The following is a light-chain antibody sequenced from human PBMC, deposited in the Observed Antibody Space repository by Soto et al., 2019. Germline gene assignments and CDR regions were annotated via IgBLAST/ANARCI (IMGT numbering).Light chain of an antibody. CDR3: QQSYSSPPT. CDR1: QSISNH. V-gene: IGKV1-39*01. Sequence: DIQMTQSPSSLSASVEDRVIITCRASQSISNHLNWYQQKPGKAPKLLIFAASSLQSGVTSRFSGSRSGPDFTLTISSLQPEDFATYYCQQSYSSPPTFGQGIKVDIK. CDR2: AAS. J-gene: IGKJ1*01.